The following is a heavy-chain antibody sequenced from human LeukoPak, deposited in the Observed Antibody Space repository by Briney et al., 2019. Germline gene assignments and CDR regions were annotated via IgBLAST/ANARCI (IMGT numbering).Heavy chain of an antibody. CDR3: ATLPRARDES. CDR1: GFTFSSYS. Sequence: GGSLRHSCAASGFTFSSYSMNWVRQAPGKGLEWVSSISSSSSYIYCADSVKGRFTISRDNAKNSLYLQMNSLRAEDTAVYYCATLPRARDESRGQGTMVTVSS. J-gene: IGHJ3*01. CDR2: ISSSSSYI. V-gene: IGHV3-21*01.